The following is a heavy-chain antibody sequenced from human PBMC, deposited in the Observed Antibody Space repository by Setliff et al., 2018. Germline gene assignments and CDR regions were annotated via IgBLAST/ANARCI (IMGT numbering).Heavy chain of an antibody. Sequence: GGSLRLSCAASGFSFSGSAVYWVRQASVKGLEWIGRIRGRTDNSATAYAASVRGRFTISRDDSKNTLYLQMSSLRAEDTAVYYCVKTHWDTWIRGAFDIWGQGTMVTVSS. J-gene: IGHJ3*02. CDR2: IRGRTDNSAT. V-gene: IGHV3-73*01. CDR1: GFSFSGSA. D-gene: IGHD3-10*01. CDR3: VKTHWDTWIRGAFDI.